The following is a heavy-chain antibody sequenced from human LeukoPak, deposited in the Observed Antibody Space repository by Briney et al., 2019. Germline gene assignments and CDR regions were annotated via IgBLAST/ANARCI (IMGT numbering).Heavy chain of an antibody. CDR1: GFTFSSFW. J-gene: IGHJ4*02. V-gene: IGHV3-74*01. D-gene: IGHD5-18*01. CDR3: ATLNSFGHDY. CDR2: IDTDGRTT. Sequence: GGSLRLSCAASGFTFSSFWMHWVRQPPGKGLVWVSRIDTDGRTTTYADSVKDRFTISRDNARNTVYLQINSLRAEDTAVYYCATLNSFGHDYWGQGIPVTVSS.